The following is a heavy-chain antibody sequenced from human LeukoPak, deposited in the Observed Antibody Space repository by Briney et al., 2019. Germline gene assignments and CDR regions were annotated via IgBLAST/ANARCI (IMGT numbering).Heavy chain of an antibody. CDR3: ARLGRPWDYDSSGYYPNDAFDI. V-gene: IGHV4-59*01. CDR1: GGSISSYY. Sequence: PSETLSLTCTVSGGSISSYYWSWIRQPPGKGLEWIGYIYYSGSTNYNPSLKSRVTISVDTSKNQFSLKLSSVTAADTAVYYCARLGRPWDYDSSGYYPNDAFDIWGRGTMVTVSS. D-gene: IGHD3-22*01. J-gene: IGHJ3*02. CDR2: IYYSGST.